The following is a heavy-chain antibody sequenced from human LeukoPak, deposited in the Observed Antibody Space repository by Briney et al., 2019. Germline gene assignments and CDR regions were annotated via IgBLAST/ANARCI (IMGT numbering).Heavy chain of an antibody. D-gene: IGHD6-13*01. J-gene: IGHJ5*02. CDR1: GGSISSYY. CDR3: ARVGEAAAGQYNWFDP. Sequence: SETLSLTCTVSGGSISSYYWSWIRQPPGKGLEWIGYIYYSGSTNYNPSLKSRVTISVDTSKNQFSLKLSSVTAADTAVYYCARVGEAAAGQYNWFDPWGQGTLVTVSS. CDR2: IYYSGST. V-gene: IGHV4-59*12.